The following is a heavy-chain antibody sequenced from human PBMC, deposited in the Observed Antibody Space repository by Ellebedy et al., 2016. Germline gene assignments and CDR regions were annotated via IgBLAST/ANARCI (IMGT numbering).Heavy chain of an antibody. CDR1: GGSVSSDY. CDR2: VFHTGTT. Sequence: SETLSLTCNVFGGSVSSDYWNWIRRPPGKGLEWIGYVFHTGTTNYNPSLKSRVTISRDNAKNSVYLQMSSLRAEDTAVYYCARYGLSGTFDYWGQGTPVTVSS. J-gene: IGHJ4*02. D-gene: IGHD3-10*01. V-gene: IGHV4-59*02. CDR3: ARYGLSGTFDY.